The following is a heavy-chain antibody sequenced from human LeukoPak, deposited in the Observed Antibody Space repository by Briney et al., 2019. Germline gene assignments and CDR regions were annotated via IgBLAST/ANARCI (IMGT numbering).Heavy chain of an antibody. V-gene: IGHV3-7*01. CDR3: ARPYGVGWSGLEH. D-gene: IGHD6-19*01. J-gene: IGHJ4*02. Sequence: GGALRLSCAASGFTFNNYWMTWVRQAPGKGLEWVANIKPEGSAQYYAVSVRGRFTISRDNAKNSVFLHMNSLRAEDTAVYHCARPYGVGWSGLEHWGRGTLVTVSS. CDR2: IKPEGSAQ. CDR1: GFTFNNYW.